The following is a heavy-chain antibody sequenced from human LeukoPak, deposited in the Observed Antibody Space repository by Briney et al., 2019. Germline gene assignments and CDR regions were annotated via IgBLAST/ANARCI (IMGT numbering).Heavy chain of an antibody. CDR1: GGSISSYY. V-gene: IGHV4-59*01. D-gene: IGHD3-3*01. Sequence: SETLSLTCAVSGGSISSYYWSWIRQPPGKGLEWIGYIYYSGSTNYNPSLKSRVTISVDTYKNQFSLKLSSVTAADTAVYYCASRSSIWSGYQDTLYYFDSWGQGTLVTVSS. J-gene: IGHJ4*02. CDR3: ASRSSIWSGYQDTLYYFDS. CDR2: IYYSGST.